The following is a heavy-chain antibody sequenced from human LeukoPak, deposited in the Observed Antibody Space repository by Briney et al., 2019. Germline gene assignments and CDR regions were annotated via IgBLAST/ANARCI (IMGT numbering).Heavy chain of an antibody. CDR3: AGRASDSYLLY. Sequence: GGSLRLSCAVSGFTFSSYSMNWVRQAPGTGLEWVSYISSSSSTIYYADSVKGRFTISRDNAKNSLYLQMNSLRAEDTAIYYCAGRASDSYLLYWGQGILVTVS. CDR2: ISSSSSTI. D-gene: IGHD2-15*01. J-gene: IGHJ4*02. V-gene: IGHV3-48*04. CDR1: GFTFSSYS.